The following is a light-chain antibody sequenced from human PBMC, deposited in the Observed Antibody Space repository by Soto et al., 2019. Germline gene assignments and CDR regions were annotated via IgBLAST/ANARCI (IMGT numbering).Light chain of an antibody. Sequence: DIQMTQSPSSLSTSVGDRVTITCRASQSISTYLNWYQQKPGKAPKLLIYDASSLQSGVPSRFSGSGSGTDFNLTISSLQPGDFATYYCQQSYRTPRTFGGGTKVDIK. CDR1: QSISTY. J-gene: IGKJ4*01. CDR2: DAS. V-gene: IGKV1-39*01. CDR3: QQSYRTPRT.